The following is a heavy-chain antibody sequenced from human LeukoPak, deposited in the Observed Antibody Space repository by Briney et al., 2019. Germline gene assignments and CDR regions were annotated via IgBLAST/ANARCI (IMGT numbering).Heavy chain of an antibody. CDR3: VRDRGYSYGYRGPLLGY. D-gene: IGHD5-18*01. Sequence: GGSLRLSCAASGFTFSSYAMTWVRQVPGRGLEWVSTISGGGYTTEYADSVKGRFTISRDNSKNLLYLQMTSLGAEDTAVYYCVRDRGYSYGYRGPLLGYWGQGTLVRVSS. CDR1: GFTFSSYA. J-gene: IGHJ4*02. V-gene: IGHV3-23*01. CDR2: ISGGGYTT.